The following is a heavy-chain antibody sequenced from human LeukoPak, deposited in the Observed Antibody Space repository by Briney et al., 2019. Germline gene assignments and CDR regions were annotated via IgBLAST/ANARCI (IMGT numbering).Heavy chain of an antibody. Sequence: GGSLRLSCAASGFTFSNYGMHWVRQAPGKGLEWVAFVRYDETTKFYADSVKGRFTISRDNSKNTLYLQMNSLRAEDTAVYYCAKREYQLLGPWGQGTLVTVSP. D-gene: IGHD2-2*01. CDR3: AKREYQLLGP. CDR2: VRYDETTK. V-gene: IGHV3-30*02. J-gene: IGHJ5*02. CDR1: GFTFSNYG.